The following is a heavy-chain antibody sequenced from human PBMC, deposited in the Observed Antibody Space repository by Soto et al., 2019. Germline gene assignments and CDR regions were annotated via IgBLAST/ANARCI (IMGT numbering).Heavy chain of an antibody. CDR1: GGSFSGYY. J-gene: IGHJ4*02. D-gene: IGHD3-22*01. CDR3: ARGREYYDSSGYYYDPFSDFDY. CDR2: INHSGST. Sequence: SETLSLTCAVYGGSFSGYYWSWIRQPPGKGLEWIGEINHSGSTNYNPPLKSRVTISVDTSKNQFSLKLSSVTAADTAVYYCARGREYYDSSGYYYDPFSDFDYWGQGTLVTVSS. V-gene: IGHV4-34*01.